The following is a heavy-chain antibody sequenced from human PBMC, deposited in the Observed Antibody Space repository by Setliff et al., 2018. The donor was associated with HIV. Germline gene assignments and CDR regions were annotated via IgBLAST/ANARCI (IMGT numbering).Heavy chain of an antibody. CDR3: ARTGVAWFDP. D-gene: IGHD2-15*01. V-gene: IGHV4-61*02. CDR2: IYTSGST. CDR1: GGSISSGSYY. J-gene: IGHJ5*02. Sequence: KTSETLSLTCTVSGGSISSGSYYWSWIRQPAGKGLEWIGRIYTSGSTNYNPSLKSRVTISVDTSKNQFSLKLSSVTAADTAVYYCARTGVAWFDPWGQGTLVTVSS.